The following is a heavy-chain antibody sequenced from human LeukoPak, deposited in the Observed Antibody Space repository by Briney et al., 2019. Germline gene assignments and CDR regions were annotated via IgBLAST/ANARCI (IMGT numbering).Heavy chain of an antibody. CDR2: IYHSGST. CDR1: GYSISSGYY. V-gene: IGHV4-38-2*01. Sequence: PSETLSLTCAVSGYSISSGYYWGWIRQPPGKGLEWIGSIYHSGSTYYNPSLKSRVTISVDTSKNQFSLKLSSVTAADTAVYYCARHPDSVGWFDPWGQGILVTVSS. J-gene: IGHJ5*02. CDR3: ARHPDSVGWFDP. D-gene: IGHD2-15*01.